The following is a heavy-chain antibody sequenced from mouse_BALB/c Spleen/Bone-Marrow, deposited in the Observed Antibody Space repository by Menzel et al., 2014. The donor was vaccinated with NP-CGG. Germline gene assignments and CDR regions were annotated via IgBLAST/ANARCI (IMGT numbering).Heavy chain of an antibody. CDR2: ISYSGST. CDR3: ARYYGSTYGYYFDY. V-gene: IGHV3-8*02. D-gene: IGHD1-1*01. J-gene: IGHJ2*01. CDR1: GDSIASGY. Sequence: EVKVVESGPSLVKPSQTLSLTCSVTGDSIASGYWNWIRKFPGNKLEYMGYISYSGSTYYNPSLKSRISITRDTSKNQYYLQLNSETTEDTATYYCARYYGSTYGYYFDYWGQGTTLTVSS.